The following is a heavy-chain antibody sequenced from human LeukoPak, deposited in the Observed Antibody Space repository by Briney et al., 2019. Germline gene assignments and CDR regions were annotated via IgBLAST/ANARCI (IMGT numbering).Heavy chain of an antibody. D-gene: IGHD7-27*01. Sequence: WVRQVPGKGLEWVAFRRYDVSDRFYADSVKGRFTISRDSSRNTVYLEMHSLRREDTALYCCARDFHWACDDWGQGTLVTVSS. J-gene: IGHJ4*02. CDR3: ARDFHWACDD. CDR2: RRYDVSDR. V-gene: IGHV3-30*02.